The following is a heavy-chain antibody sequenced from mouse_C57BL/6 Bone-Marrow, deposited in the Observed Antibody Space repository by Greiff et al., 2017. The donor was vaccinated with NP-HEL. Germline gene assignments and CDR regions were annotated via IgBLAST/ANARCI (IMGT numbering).Heavy chain of an antibody. CDR1: GFSLTSYG. Sequence: VKLMESGPGLVQPSQSLSITCTVSGFSLTSYGVHWVRQSPGKGLEWLGVIWSGGSTDYNAAFISRLSISKDNSKSQVFFKMNSLQADDTAIYYCAQMGLRLAWFAYWGQGTLVTVSA. D-gene: IGHD2-4*01. J-gene: IGHJ3*01. V-gene: IGHV2-2*01. CDR2: IWSGGST. CDR3: AQMGLRLAWFAY.